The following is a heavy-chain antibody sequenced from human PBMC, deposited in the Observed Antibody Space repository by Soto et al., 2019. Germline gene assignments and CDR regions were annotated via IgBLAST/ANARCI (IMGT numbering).Heavy chain of an antibody. CDR3: AKNQGVELVPLATVDWFDP. CDR2: ISVSGFKK. V-gene: IGHV3-23*01. Sequence: PGGALRLSCADSGFIFDNFGISWVRQAPGKGLEWISSISVSGFKKYYADSVKGRFTISRDNSKSTVYLELNNLSAEDTAVYHCAKNQGVELVPLATVDWFDPWGQGSVVTVSS. CDR1: GFIFDNFG. J-gene: IGHJ5*02. D-gene: IGHD1-26*01.